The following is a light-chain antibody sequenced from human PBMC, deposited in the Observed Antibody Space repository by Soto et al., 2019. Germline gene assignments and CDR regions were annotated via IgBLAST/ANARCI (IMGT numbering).Light chain of an antibody. CDR3: QQYGSSIT. J-gene: IGKJ3*01. V-gene: IGKV3-20*01. CDR1: QSVSSSY. CDR2: DAS. Sequence: EIVLTQSPGTLSLSPGERATLSCRASQSVSSSYLAWYQQKPGQAPRLLIYDASSRATGIPDRFSGSGSGTDFTLTISRLEPEDFAVYSCQQYGSSITFGPGTKVDIK.